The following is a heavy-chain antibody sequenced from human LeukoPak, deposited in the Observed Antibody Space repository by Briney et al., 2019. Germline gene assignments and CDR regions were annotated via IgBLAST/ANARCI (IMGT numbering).Heavy chain of an antibody. Sequence: SETLSLTCSVSGGSISSYYWSWIRQPPGKGLEWIGYIYYSGSTNYNPSLKSRVTMSVDTSKNQFSLRLTSVTAADTAVYYCARGDFYDGGGRNWFDPWGQGTLVTVSS. CDR1: GGSISSYY. CDR3: ARGDFYDGGGRNWFDP. D-gene: IGHD3-16*01. J-gene: IGHJ5*02. V-gene: IGHV4-59*12. CDR2: IYYSGST.